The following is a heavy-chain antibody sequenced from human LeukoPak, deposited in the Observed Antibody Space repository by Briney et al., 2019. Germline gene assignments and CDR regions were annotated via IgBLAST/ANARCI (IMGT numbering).Heavy chain of an antibody. CDR2: IWYDGSNK. J-gene: IGHJ4*02. V-gene: IGHV3-33*01. Sequence: PGRSLRLSCAASGFTFSSYGMHWVRQAPVKGLEWVAVIWYDGSNKYYADSVKGRFTISRDNSKNTLYLQMNSLRAEDTAVYYCARDLNYFDYWGQGTLVTVSS. CDR3: ARDLNYFDY. CDR1: GFTFSSYG.